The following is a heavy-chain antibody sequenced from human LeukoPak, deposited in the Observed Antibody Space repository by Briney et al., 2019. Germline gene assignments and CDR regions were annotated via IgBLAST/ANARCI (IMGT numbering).Heavy chain of an antibody. CDR2: ISGSGGST. CDR3: AKDPPAGYCTNGVCHDY. D-gene: IGHD2-8*01. J-gene: IGHJ4*02. Sequence: PGGSLRLSCAASGFTFSSYAMSWVRQAPGKGLEWVSVISGSGGSTYYADSVKGRFTISRDNSKNTLYLQMNSLRAEDTAVYYCAKDPPAGYCTNGVCHDYWGQGTLVTVSS. CDR1: GFTFSSYA. V-gene: IGHV3-23*01.